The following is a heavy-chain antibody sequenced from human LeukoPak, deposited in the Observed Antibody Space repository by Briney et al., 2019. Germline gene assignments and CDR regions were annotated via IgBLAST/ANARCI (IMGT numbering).Heavy chain of an antibody. D-gene: IGHD3-10*01. Sequence: GGSLRLSCAASGFNFDDYAIHWVRQGPEKGLEWVSVISGDDGSAHFADSVKGRFTVSRDKSRNSLYLQMNSLRTEDTALYLCAKDSARIGSSYSYIWFDFWGQGTLVTVSS. J-gene: IGHJ5*01. V-gene: IGHV3-43*02. CDR1: GFNFDDYA. CDR2: ISGDDGSA. CDR3: AKDSARIGSSYSYIWFDF.